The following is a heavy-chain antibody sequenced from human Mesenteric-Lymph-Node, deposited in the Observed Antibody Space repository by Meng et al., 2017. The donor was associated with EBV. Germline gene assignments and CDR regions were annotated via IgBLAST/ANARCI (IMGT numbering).Heavy chain of an antibody. CDR2: YYNSGST. Sequence: LQLREPGPAMVKLSSPLSRTCTVSGGSISSSSYYWGWIRQPPRKGLEWIGTYYNSGSTHYNPSLKSRVTISVDTSNNQFSLRLISVTAADTAAYYCARQGPSGRTFDYWGQGTLVTVSS. D-gene: IGHD1-26*01. CDR3: ARQGPSGRTFDY. J-gene: IGHJ4*02. V-gene: IGHV4-39*01. CDR1: GGSISSSSYY.